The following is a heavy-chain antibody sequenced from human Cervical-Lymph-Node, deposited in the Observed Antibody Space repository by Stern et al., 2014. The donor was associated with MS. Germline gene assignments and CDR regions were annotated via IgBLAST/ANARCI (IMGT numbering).Heavy chain of an antibody. J-gene: IGHJ6*02. CDR3: ARGASSAAWYKHGVDV. D-gene: IGHD1-14*01. V-gene: IGHV1-69*01. Sequence: VQLLESGAEVQKPGSSVRVSCKASGDTSNTDAVHWVRQAPGQGLEWMGGILAVFGTPVKAQRFKGRVAIAADESAATNYMELSSLTSDDTAVYYCARGASSAAWYKHGVDVWGQGTTVTVSS. CDR1: GDTSNTDA. CDR2: ILAVFGTP.